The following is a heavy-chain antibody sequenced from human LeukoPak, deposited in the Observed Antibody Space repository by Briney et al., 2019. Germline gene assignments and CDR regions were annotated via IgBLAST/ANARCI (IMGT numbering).Heavy chain of an antibody. J-gene: IGHJ5*02. CDR3: AKDRSSSWYPEPSNWFDP. CDR2: ISSSGSTI. Sequence: SGGSLRLSCAASGFTFSSYEMNWVRQAPGKGLEWVSYISSSGSTIYYADSVKGRFTISRDNAKNSLYLQMNSLRAEDTAVYYCAKDRSSSWYPEPSNWFDPWGQGTLVTVSS. V-gene: IGHV3-48*03. D-gene: IGHD6-13*01. CDR1: GFTFSSYE.